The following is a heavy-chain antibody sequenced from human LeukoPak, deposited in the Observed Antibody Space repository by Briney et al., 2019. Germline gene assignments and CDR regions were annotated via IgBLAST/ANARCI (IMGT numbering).Heavy chain of an antibody. V-gene: IGHV3-23*01. D-gene: IGHD4-17*01. CDR3: AKVTYYGETDY. CDR2: ISGSGGST. CDR1: GFAFSSYA. J-gene: IGHJ4*02. Sequence: GGSLRLSCAASGFAFSSYATSWVRQAPGKGLEWVSAISGSGGSTYYADSVKGRFTISRDNSKNTLYLQMNSLRAEDTAVYYCAKVTYYGETDYWGQGTLVTVSS.